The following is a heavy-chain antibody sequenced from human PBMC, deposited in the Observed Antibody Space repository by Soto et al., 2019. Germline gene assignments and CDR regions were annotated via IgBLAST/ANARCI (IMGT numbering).Heavy chain of an antibody. V-gene: IGHV3-30*04. CDR2: ISYDGSNK. J-gene: IGHJ4*02. Sequence: GESLKISCAASGFTFSSYAMHWVRQAPGKGLEWVAVISYDGSNKYYADSVKGRFTISRDNSKNTLYLQMNSLRAEDTAVYYCARGGRYYYDSSGYYYFDYWGQGTLVTVSS. CDR3: ARGGRYYYDSSGYYYFDY. CDR1: GFTFSSYA. D-gene: IGHD3-22*01.